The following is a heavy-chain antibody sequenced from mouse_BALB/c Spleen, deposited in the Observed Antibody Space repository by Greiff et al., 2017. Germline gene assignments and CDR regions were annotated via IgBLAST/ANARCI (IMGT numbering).Heavy chain of an antibody. CDR2: ISSGSSTI. CDR3: ARPYGNYGYFDY. J-gene: IGHJ2*01. Sequence: EVKLVESGGGLVQPGGSRKLSCAASGFTFSSFGMHWVRQSPEKGLEWVAYISSGSSTIYYADTVKGRFTISRDNPKNTLFLQMTSLRSEDTAMYYCARPYGNYGYFDYWGQGTTLTVSS. CDR1: GFTFSSFG. D-gene: IGHD2-10*02. V-gene: IGHV5-17*02.